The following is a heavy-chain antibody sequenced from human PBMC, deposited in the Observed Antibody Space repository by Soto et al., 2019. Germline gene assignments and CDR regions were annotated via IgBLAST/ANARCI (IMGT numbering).Heavy chain of an antibody. D-gene: IGHD3-9*01. CDR2: ISVSDGST. Sequence: EMQLLESGGGLVQPGGSLRLSCAASGFTFSNYVLSWVRQAPGKGLEWVSAISVSDGSTYYADSVKGRFTISRDNSKNTLYLQINNLRPGDTAVYYCARDWLRRDDILTPSWNFNLWGQGTLVTAS. J-gene: IGHJ2*01. V-gene: IGHV3-23*01. CDR1: GFTFSNYV. CDR3: ARDWLRRDDILTPSWNFNL.